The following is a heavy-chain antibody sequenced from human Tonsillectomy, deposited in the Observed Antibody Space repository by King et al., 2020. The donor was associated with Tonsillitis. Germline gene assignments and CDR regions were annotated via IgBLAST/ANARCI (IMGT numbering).Heavy chain of an antibody. CDR3: ATSRRSTYYRPNNYYYYMDV. J-gene: IGHJ6*03. D-gene: IGHD3-22*01. Sequence: QLQESGPGLVKPSETLSLTCTVSGASISSYYWSWIRQPPGKGLEWIGYVYYSGSTNYNPSLKSRVTISVDTSKNQFSLKLTSVTAADTAVYYCATSRRSTYYRPNNYYYYMDVWGKGTTVTVSS. CDR1: GASISSYY. V-gene: IGHV4-59*01. CDR2: VYYSGST.